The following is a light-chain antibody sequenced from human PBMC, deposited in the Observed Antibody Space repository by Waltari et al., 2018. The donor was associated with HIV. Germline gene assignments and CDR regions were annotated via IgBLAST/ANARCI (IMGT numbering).Light chain of an antibody. Sequence: DIPLTQSPASLSASVADSVIITCRASQNIGSSLNWYQQRPGKAPRLLVYAASNVQSGAPSRFSGSGSGTDFTLAICSLQPEDSATYYCQQSYKSPPTFGGGTKVEI. J-gene: IGKJ4*01. CDR3: QQSYKSPPT. CDR2: AAS. CDR1: QNIGSS. V-gene: IGKV1-39*01.